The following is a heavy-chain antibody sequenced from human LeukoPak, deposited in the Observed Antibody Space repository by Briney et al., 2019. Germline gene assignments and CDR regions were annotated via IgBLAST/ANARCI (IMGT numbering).Heavy chain of an antibody. CDR3: ARVRTRLFDY. J-gene: IGHJ4*02. CDR2: ITQGGGET. D-gene: IGHD2-21*01. Sequence: GPSQRPSCAASGFISTSCWSTWLRQAPGKGLGWVTNITQGGGETCYVDSWKGQFTTSRANAQTSLYLQMNTLRAEDTAVYYCARVRTRLFDYWGQGTLVTVSS. CDR1: GFISTSCW. V-gene: IGHV3-7*05.